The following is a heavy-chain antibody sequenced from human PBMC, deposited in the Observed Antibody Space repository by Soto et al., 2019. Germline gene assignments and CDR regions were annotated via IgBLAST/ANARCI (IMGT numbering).Heavy chain of an antibody. Sequence: QVHLVQSGAEVKKPGASVKISCKASGYTFTSYGITWVRQAPGQGLEWMGWISAHNGNTDYAQKLQGRVIVTRDTSTSTAYMELRSLRSDDTAVYYCARGRYGDYWGQGVLVTVSS. J-gene: IGHJ4*02. V-gene: IGHV1-18*01. CDR1: GYTFTSYG. CDR2: ISAHNGNT. D-gene: IGHD1-1*01. CDR3: ARGRYGDY.